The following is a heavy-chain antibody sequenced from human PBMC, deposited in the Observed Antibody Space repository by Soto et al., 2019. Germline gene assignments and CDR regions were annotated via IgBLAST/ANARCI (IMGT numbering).Heavy chain of an antibody. CDR1: GGSISSGGYS. CDR2: IYHSGST. D-gene: IGHD3-10*01. Sequence: SETLSLTFAVSGGSISSGGYSWSWIRQPPGKGLEWIGYIYHSGSTYYNPSLKSRGTILVDRSKNQFFLKLSSVTAADTAVYYCASRGYGSGSYYTPGDYYGMDVWGQGTTVTVS. J-gene: IGHJ6*02. V-gene: IGHV4-30-2*01. CDR3: ASRGYGSGSYYTPGDYYGMDV.